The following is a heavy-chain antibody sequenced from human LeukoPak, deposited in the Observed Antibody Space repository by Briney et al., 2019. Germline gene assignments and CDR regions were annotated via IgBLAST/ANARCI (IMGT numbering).Heavy chain of an antibody. CDR1: GYTFTSYG. CDR2: ITPMFGTA. CDR3: AREWGHDTSGYFFGY. Sequence: SVKLSCKASGYTFTSYGISWVRQAPGQGLEWMGGITPMFGTANYAQKFQGRVTITADESTSTAYMELSSLRSEDTAVYYCAREWGHDTSGYFFGYWGQGTLVTVSS. J-gene: IGHJ4*02. V-gene: IGHV1-69*13. D-gene: IGHD3-22*01.